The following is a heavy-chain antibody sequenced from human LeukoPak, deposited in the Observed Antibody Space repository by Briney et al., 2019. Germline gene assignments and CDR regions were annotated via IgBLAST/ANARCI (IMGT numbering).Heavy chain of an antibody. CDR3: AKYAAGGTYFDY. Sequence: TLSLTCTVSGGSISSGGYYWSWIRQHPGKGLEWIGYIFYGASTYYNPSLKSRVTISVDTSKNQFSLNLGSVTAADTAVYYCAKYAAGGTYFDYWGQGTLVTVSS. J-gene: IGHJ4*02. D-gene: IGHD6-13*01. CDR2: IFYGAST. CDR1: GGSISSGGYY. V-gene: IGHV4-31*03.